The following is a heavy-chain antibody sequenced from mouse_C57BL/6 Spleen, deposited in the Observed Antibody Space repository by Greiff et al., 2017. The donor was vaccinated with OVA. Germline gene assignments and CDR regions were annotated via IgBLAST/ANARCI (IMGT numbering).Heavy chain of an antibody. V-gene: IGHV5-17*01. CDR3: ARNDYGSSYGGVGYFDY. Sequence: EVQRVESGGGLVKPGGSLKLSCAASGFTFSDYGMHWVRQAPEKGLEWVAYISSGSSTIYSAATVKGRFTISRDNAKSTLFLQMTSLRSEDTAMYYCARNDYGSSYGGVGYFDYWGQGTTLTVSS. CDR1: GFTFSDYG. D-gene: IGHD1-1*01. CDR2: ISSGSSTI. J-gene: IGHJ2*01.